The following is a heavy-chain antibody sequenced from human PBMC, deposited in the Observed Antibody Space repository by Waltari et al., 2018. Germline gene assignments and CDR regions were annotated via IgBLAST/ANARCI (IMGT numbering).Heavy chain of an antibody. CDR2: IKSQNDGGTT. V-gene: IGHV3-15*01. CDR1: GFGFTAAW. J-gene: IGHJ4*01. CDR3: TTLDAPWGG. Sequence: EVQMVESGGGSVKPGDSLRLSCVASGFGFTAAWLTWVRQAPGKGVGGVGRIKSQNDGGTTDFAASVRGRFSISRDDSQNMVFLQMNSLRVEETALYYCTTLDAPWGGWGHGTLVTVSS. D-gene: IGHD7-27*01.